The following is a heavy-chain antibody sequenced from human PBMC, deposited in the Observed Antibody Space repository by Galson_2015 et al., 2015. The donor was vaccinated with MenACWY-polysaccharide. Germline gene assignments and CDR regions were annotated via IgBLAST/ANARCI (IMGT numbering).Heavy chain of an antibody. V-gene: IGHV3-11*01. J-gene: IGHJ3*02. CDR1: GFTFSDYY. CDR2: ISSSGSTV. Sequence: ALRLACEASGFTFSDYYMTWLRQAPGKGLDWVSYISSSGSTVDYADSVTGRFTISRDNANNSLCMQMSSLRAEDTAADYCARVGGGGGYCSSTSCRGAFDIWGQGTVVTVSS. D-gene: IGHD2-2*01. CDR3: ARVGGGGGYCSSTSCRGAFDI.